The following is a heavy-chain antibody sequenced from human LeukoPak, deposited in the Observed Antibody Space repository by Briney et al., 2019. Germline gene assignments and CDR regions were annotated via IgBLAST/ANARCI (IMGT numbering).Heavy chain of an antibody. CDR2: INGDGSIT. J-gene: IGHJ5*02. D-gene: IGHD3-10*01. CDR1: GFTFSSYA. Sequence: GGSLRLSCAASGFTFSSYAMTWVRQAPGKGLVWVSRINGDGSITTYADSVKGRFTNSRDNAKNTLYLQMNSLRAEDTAVYYCTRDLDGSGDYHWFDPWGQGTLVTVSS. CDR3: TRDLDGSGDYHWFDP. V-gene: IGHV3-74*01.